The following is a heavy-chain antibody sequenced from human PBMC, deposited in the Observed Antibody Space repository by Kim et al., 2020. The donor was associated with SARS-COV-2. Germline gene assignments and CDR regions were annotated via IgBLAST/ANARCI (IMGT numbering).Heavy chain of an antibody. D-gene: IGHD5-12*01. Sequence: GGSLRLSCTASGFTFGDYAMSWVRQAPGKGLEWVGFIRSKAYGGTTAYAATVKGRFTISRDDSKSIAYLQMNSLKTEDTAVYYCTRAHNIGRWAYYYYYYMDVWGKGTTGTVSS. J-gene: IGHJ6*03. CDR2: IRSKAYGGTT. CDR1: GFTFGDYA. CDR3: TRAHNIGRWAYYYYYYMDV. V-gene: IGHV3-49*04.